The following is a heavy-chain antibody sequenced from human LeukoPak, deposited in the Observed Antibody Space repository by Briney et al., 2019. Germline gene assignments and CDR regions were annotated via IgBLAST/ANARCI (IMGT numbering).Heavy chain of an antibody. V-gene: IGHV1-2*02. CDR1: GYTFTGYY. J-gene: IGHJ4*02. D-gene: IGHD3-10*01. CDR3: ARDFPYGSGSYYSSFDY. CDR2: INPNSGGT. Sequence: ASVKVSCKACGYTFTGYYMHWVRQAPGQGLEWMGWINPNSGGTNYAQKFQGRVTMTRDTSISTAYMELSRLRSDDTAVYYCARDFPYGSGSYYSSFDYWGQGTLVTVSS.